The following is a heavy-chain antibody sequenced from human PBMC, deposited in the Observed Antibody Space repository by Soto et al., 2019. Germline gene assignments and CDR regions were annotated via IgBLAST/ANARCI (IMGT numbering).Heavy chain of an antibody. CDR3: ARVERGTATTVVDAFDI. CDR2: MSHSGGT. D-gene: IGHD1-1*01. Sequence: QVQLQQWGAGLLKPSETLSLTCAVFGGSVNSGNYYWSWIRQPPGKGLEWIGEMSHSGGTHFNPSRESRVTISVVTSKNQFSLKMSSVTAADPALYYCARVERGTATTVVDAFDIWGPGTMVTVSS. V-gene: IGHV4-34*01. CDR1: GGSVNSGNYY. J-gene: IGHJ3*02.